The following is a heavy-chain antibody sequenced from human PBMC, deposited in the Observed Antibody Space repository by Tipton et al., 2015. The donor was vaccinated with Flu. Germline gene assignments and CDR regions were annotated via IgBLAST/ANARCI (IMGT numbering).Heavy chain of an antibody. CDR3: ARADYRIGSDYYRGMDV. V-gene: IGHV6-1*01. D-gene: IGHD6-19*01. Sequence: VKPSQTLSLTCVISGDSVSSATAAWNWVRQSPSRGLEWLGRTYYRSSWNDDYAESMKSRITINADTSKNQFSLHLNSVTPEDSAVYYCARADYRIGSDYYRGMDVWGQGTTVTVSS. J-gene: IGHJ6*02. CDR2: TYYRSSWND. CDR1: GDSVSSATAA.